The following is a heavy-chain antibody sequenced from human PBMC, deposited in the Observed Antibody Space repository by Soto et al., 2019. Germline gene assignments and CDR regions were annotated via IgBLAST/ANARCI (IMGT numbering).Heavy chain of an antibody. V-gene: IGHV4-39*01. J-gene: IGHJ4*02. D-gene: IGHD3-3*01. CDR2: IYYSGST. Sequence: QLLLQESGPGLVKPSETLSLTCTVSGGSISSSSYYWGWIRQPPGKGLEWIGSIYYSGSTYYNPSLKSRVTISVDTSKNQFSLKLSSVTAADTAVYYCARGFWSGYYYYFDYWGQGTLVTVSS. CDR1: GGSISSSSYY. CDR3: ARGFWSGYYYYFDY.